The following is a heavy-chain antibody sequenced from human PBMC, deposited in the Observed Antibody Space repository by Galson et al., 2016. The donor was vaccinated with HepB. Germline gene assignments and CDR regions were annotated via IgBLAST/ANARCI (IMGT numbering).Heavy chain of an antibody. D-gene: IGHD3-22*01. CDR2: IYPGDSDT. J-gene: IGHJ6*02. V-gene: IGHV5-51*01. CDR3: ARSKDTYYYARRGYYKYPMDV. CDR1: GYSFTNYW. Sequence: QSGAEVKKPGQSLKISCTGFGYSFTNYWIGWVRQMPGKGLEWMGIIYPGDSDTTYSPPFQGQVTISADKSISTAYLQWSSLKASDTAMYYCARSKDTYYYARRGYYKYPMDVWGQGTTVTVSS.